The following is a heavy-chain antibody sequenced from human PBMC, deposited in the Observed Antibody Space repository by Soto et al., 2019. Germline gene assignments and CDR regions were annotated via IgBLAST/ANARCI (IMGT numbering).Heavy chain of an antibody. Sequence: GGSLRLSCAASGFTFSSYAMSWVRQAPGKGLEWVSAISGSGGSTYYADSVKGRFTISRDNSKNTLYLQMNSLRAEDTAVYYCAKREDDFWSGFLDYWGQGTLVTVSS. V-gene: IGHV3-23*01. CDR2: ISGSGGST. J-gene: IGHJ4*02. CDR3: AKREDDFWSGFLDY. D-gene: IGHD3-3*01. CDR1: GFTFSSYA.